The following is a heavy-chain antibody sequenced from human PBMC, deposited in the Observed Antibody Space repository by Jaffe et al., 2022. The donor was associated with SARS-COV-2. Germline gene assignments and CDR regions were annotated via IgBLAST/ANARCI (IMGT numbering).Heavy chain of an antibody. D-gene: IGHD2-21*02. CDR3: ARDLPSYCGGDCYPDY. CDR2: IWYDGSNK. Sequence: QVQLVESGGGVVQPGRSLRLSCAASGFTFSSYGMHWVRQAPGKGLEWVAVIWYDGSNKYYADSVKGRFTISRDNSKNTLYLQMNSLRAEDTAVYYCARDLPSYCGGDCYPDYWGQGTLVTVSS. V-gene: IGHV3-33*01. CDR1: GFTFSSYG. J-gene: IGHJ4*02.